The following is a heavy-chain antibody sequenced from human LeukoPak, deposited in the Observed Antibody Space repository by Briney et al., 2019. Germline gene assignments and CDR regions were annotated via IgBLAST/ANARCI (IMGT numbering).Heavy chain of an antibody. J-gene: IGHJ4*02. CDR3: AKGGATVIDY. D-gene: IGHD4-17*01. CDR1: GFTFSNYW. V-gene: IGHV3-74*01. CDR2: INSDGSST. Sequence: GSLRLSCAASGFTFSNYWMHWVRQAPGKGLVWVSCINSDGSSTTSADSVKGRFTISRDNAKNTLYLQMNSLRAEDTAVYYCAKGGATVIDYWGQGTLVTVSS.